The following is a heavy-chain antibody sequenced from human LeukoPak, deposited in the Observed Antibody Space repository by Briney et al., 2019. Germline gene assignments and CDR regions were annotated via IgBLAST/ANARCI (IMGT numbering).Heavy chain of an antibody. V-gene: IGHV3-23*01. CDR3: AKDTWGYDYSAFDY. D-gene: IGHD4-11*01. J-gene: IGHJ4*02. CDR2: ISGSGGST. Sequence: GGSLRLSCAASGFTFSSYAMSWVRQAPGKGLEWVSAISGSGGSTYYADSVKGRFTISRDTSKNTLYLQMNSLRAEDTAVYYCAKDTWGYDYSAFDYWGQGTLVTVSS. CDR1: GFTFSSYA.